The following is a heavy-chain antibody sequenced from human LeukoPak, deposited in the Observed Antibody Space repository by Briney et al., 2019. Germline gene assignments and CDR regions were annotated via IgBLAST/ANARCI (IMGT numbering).Heavy chain of an antibody. CDR1: GGSISSGGYS. D-gene: IGHD2-2*01. Sequence: SETLSLTCAVSGGSISSGGYSWSWIRQPPGKGLEWIGYIYHSGSTYYNPSLKSRVTISVDRSKNQFSLKLSSVTAADTAVYYCARLGYCSSTSCPYYYYYGMDVWGQGTTVTVSS. CDR2: IYHSGST. V-gene: IGHV4-30-2*01. J-gene: IGHJ6*02. CDR3: ARLGYCSSTSCPYYYYYGMDV.